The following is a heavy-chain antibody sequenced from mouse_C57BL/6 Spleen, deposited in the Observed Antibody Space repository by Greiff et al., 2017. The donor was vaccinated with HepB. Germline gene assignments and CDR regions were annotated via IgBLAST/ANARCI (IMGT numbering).Heavy chain of an antibody. D-gene: IGHD2-4*01. Sequence: EVKLQESVAELVRPGASVKLSCTASGFNIKNTYMHWVKQRPEQGLEWIGRIDPANGNTKYAPKFQGKATITADTSSNTAYLQLSSLTSEDTAIYYCAMRDDYDGWFAYWGQGTLVTVSA. J-gene: IGHJ3*01. CDR1: GFNIKNTY. CDR3: AMRDDYDGWFAY. CDR2: IDPANGNT. V-gene: IGHV14-3*01.